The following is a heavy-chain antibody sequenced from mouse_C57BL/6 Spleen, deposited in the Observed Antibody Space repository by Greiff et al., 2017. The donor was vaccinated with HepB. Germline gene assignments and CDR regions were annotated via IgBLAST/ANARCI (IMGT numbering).Heavy chain of an antibody. CDR2: ISYSGST. CDR3: ARGGYYYGSSYVYAMDY. Sequence: EVQLQQSGPGLAKPSQTLSLTCSVTGYSITSDYWNWIRKFPGNKLEYMGYISYSGSTYYNPSLKSRISITRDTSKNQYYLQLNSVTTEDTATYYCARGGYYYGSSYVYAMDYWGQGTSVTVSS. V-gene: IGHV3-8*01. D-gene: IGHD1-1*01. J-gene: IGHJ4*01. CDR1: GYSITSDY.